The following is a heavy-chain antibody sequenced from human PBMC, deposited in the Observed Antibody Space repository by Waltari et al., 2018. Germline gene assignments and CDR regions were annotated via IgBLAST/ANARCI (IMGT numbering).Heavy chain of an antibody. CDR1: AFTVSAHW. J-gene: IGHJ4*02. CDR3: ARVLGESTIYDY. CDR2: INQYGSQI. D-gene: IGHD3-3*01. Sequence: EVQLVESGGGLVYPGWSLRLALIASAFTVSAHWMSWVRQAPGKWLDWVASINQYGSQISYEDSVKARFTISRHNAENSLFLQMNSLRAEDTAVYYCARVLGESTIYDYWGQGTLVSVSS. V-gene: IGHV3-7*01.